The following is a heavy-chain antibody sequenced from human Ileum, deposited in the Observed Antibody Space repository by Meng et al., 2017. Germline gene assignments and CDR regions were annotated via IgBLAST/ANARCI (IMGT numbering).Heavy chain of an antibody. CDR1: GGSISSYY. D-gene: IGHD3-10*01. Sequence: SETLSLTCTVSGGSISSYYWSWIRQPAGKGLEWIGRIYTSGSTNYNPSLKSRVTMSVDTSKNQFSLKLSSVTAVDTAVYYCARVGWELGYFDYWGQGTLVTVSS. CDR3: ARVGWELGYFDY. CDR2: IYTSGST. V-gene: IGHV4-4*07. J-gene: IGHJ4*02.